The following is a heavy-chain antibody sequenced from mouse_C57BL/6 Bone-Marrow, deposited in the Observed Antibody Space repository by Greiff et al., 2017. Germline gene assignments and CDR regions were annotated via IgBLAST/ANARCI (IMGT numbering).Heavy chain of an antibody. V-gene: IGHV14-4*01. CDR3: TTGHYYY. Sequence: VQLKQSGAELVRPGASVKLSCTASGFNIKDDYMHWVKQRPEQGLEWIGWIDPENGDTEYASKFQGKATRTADNSSNTAYLQLSSLPSEDTAVYYCTTGHYYYWGQGTTLTVSS. CDR1: GFNIKDDY. D-gene: IGHD1-1*01. J-gene: IGHJ2*01. CDR2: IDPENGDT.